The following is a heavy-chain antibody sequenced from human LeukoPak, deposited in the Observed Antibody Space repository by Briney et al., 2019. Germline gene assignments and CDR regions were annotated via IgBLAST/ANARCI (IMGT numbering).Heavy chain of an antibody. CDR1: GGSISSYY. V-gene: IGHV4-59*01. Sequence: PSETLSLTCTVSGGSISSYYWSWIRQPPGKGLEWIGYIYYSGSTNYNPSLKSRVTTSVDTSKNQFSLKPSSVTAADTAVYYCARVGGYCSSTSCHNWFDPWGQGTLVTVSS. CDR2: IYYSGST. J-gene: IGHJ5*02. D-gene: IGHD2-2*01. CDR3: ARVGGYCSSTSCHNWFDP.